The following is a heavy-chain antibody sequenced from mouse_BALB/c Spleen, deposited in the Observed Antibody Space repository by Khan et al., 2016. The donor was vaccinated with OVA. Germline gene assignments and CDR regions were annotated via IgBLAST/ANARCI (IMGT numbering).Heavy chain of an antibody. CDR3: ASHLTGSFAY. V-gene: IGHV5-6*01. J-gene: IGHJ3*01. CDR1: GFTFSAYG. CDR2: INSDGDYT. D-gene: IGHD4-1*01. Sequence: EVELVESGGDLVRPGGSLKLSCAASGFTFSAYGMSWVRQSPDKRLEWVATINSDGDYTYYPDSLKGRFIISRDNAKNTLYLQRRSLNAEDTAMYYCASHLTGSFAYWGQGTLVTVSA.